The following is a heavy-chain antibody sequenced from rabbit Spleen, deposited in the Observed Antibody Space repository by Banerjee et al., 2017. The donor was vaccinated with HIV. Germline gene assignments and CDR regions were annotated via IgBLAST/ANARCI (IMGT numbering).Heavy chain of an antibody. D-gene: IGHD6-1*01. V-gene: IGHV1S40*01. Sequence: QSLEESGGDLVKPGASLTLTCTASGFSFSDKAVMCWVRQAPGRGLEWIACINVVTGKAVYASWAKGRFTFSKTSSTTVTLQMTSLTDADTATYFCAKVRTGYLGNGYDLWGPGTLVTVS. CDR2: INVVTGKA. J-gene: IGHJ4*01. CDR3: AKVRTGYLGNGYDL. CDR1: GFSFSDKAV.